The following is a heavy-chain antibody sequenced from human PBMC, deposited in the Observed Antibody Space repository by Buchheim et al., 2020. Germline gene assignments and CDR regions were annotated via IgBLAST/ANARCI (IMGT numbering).Heavy chain of an antibody. CDR1: AFSFSNNW. J-gene: IGHJ6*02. CDR3: ARGPRDYFGMDV. V-gene: IGHV3-74*01. Sequence: EVQLVESGGGLVQPGGSLRLSCAASAFSFSNNWMHWVRQAPGKGLVWVSRINTDGSNTNYADSVEGRFTIPRDNAKNTLFLQMNRLRAEDTAGYYCARGPRDYFGMDVWGQGTT. CDR2: INTDGSNT.